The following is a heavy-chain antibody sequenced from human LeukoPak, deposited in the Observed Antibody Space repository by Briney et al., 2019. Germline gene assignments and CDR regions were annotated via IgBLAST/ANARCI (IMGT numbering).Heavy chain of an antibody. CDR3: ARAVSGWHDAFDI. V-gene: IGHV1-2*02. J-gene: IGHJ3*02. CDR1: GYTFTGFY. D-gene: IGHD6-19*01. Sequence: ASVKVSCKASGYTFTGFYMHWVRQAPGQGLEWMGWINPNSGGTNYAQKFQGRVTMTRDTSISTGYMELSRPRSDDTAVYYRARAVSGWHDAFDIWGQGTMVTVSS. CDR2: INPNSGGT.